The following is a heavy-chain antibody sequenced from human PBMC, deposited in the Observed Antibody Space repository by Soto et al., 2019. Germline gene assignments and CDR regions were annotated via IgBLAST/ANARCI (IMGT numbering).Heavy chain of an antibody. CDR2: IYYSGST. Sequence: QVQLQESGPGLVKPSQTLSLTCTVSGGSISSGGYYWSWIRQHPGQGLEWIGYIYYSGSTYYNPSLQSRVTISVDTSKNQFSLKLSSVTAADTAVYYCARGQQLWLRYYYMDVWGKGTTVTVSS. V-gene: IGHV4-31*03. J-gene: IGHJ6*03. D-gene: IGHD5-18*01. CDR3: ARGQQLWLRYYYMDV. CDR1: GGSISSGGYY.